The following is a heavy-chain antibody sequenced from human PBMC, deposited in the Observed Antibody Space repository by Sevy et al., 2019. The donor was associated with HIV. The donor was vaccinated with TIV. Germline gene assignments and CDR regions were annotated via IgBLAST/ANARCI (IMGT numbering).Heavy chain of an antibody. CDR3: ARGRDLRYFDGHDAFDI. V-gene: IGHV3-30-3*01. J-gene: IGHJ3*02. D-gene: IGHD3-9*01. Sequence: GGSLRLSCAATGFTFSSYAMHWVRQAPGKGLEWVAVISYDGSNKYYADSVKGRFTISRDNSKNTLYLQMNSLRAEDTAVYYCARGRDLRYFDGHDAFDIWGQGTMVTVSS. CDR2: ISYDGSNK. CDR1: GFTFSSYA.